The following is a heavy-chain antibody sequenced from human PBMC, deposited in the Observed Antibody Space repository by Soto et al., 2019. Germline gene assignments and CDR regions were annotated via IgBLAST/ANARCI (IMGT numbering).Heavy chain of an antibody. CDR3: ARAQAPPHDYGDYDAYFDY. V-gene: IGHV3-66*01. J-gene: IGHJ4*02. CDR1: GFTVSSNY. Sequence: VGSLRLSCAVSGFTVSSNYMSWVRQAPGKGLEWVSVIYSGGSTYYADSVKGRFTISRDNSKNTLYLQMNSLRAEDTAVYYCARAQAPPHDYGDYDAYFDYWGQGTPVTVSS. D-gene: IGHD4-17*01. CDR2: IYSGGST.